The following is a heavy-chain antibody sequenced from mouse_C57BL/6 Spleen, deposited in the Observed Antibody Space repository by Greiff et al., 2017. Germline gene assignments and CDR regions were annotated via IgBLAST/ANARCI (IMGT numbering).Heavy chain of an antibody. CDR1: GYTFTSYW. D-gene: IGHD1-2*01. J-gene: IGHJ3*01. CDR3: ARPIGYWAEFAY. CDR2: IHPNSGST. Sequence: VQLQQPGAELVKPGASVKLSCKASGYTFTSYWMHWVKQRPGQGLEWIGRIHPNSGSTNYNEKFKSKATLTVDKSSSTAYMQLSSLTSEDSAVYYCARPIGYWAEFAYWGQGTLVTVSA. V-gene: IGHV1-64*01.